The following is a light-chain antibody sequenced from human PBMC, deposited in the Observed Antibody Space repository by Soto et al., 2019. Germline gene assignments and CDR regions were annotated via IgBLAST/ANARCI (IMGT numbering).Light chain of an antibody. CDR2: GAS. J-gene: IGKJ5*01. CDR1: QSVSSYY. CDR3: QHYGTSQIT. V-gene: IGKV3-20*01. Sequence: EIVLTQSPGTLSLSPGERATLSCRASQSVSSYYLAWYQQKPGQAPRLLLYGASNRASGIPDRFAGSGSGTDFTLTISRLEPEDFAVYYCQHYGTSQITFGQGTRLEIK.